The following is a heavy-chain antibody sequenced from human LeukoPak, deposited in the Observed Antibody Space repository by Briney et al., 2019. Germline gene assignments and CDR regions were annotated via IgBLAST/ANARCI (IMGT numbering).Heavy chain of an antibody. Sequence: GGSLRLSCAASGFTFSSYWMSWVRQAPGKGLEWVSYISFSGSTIYYADSVKGRFTISRDNAKNSLYLQMNSLRAEDTAVYYCARSLFYDSSGWGHWGQGTLVTVSS. CDR2: ISFSGSTI. D-gene: IGHD3-22*01. CDR1: GFTFSSYW. V-gene: IGHV3-48*04. CDR3: ARSLFYDSSGWGH. J-gene: IGHJ4*02.